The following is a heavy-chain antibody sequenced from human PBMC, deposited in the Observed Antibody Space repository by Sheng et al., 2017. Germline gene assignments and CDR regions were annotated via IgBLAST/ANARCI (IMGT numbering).Heavy chain of an antibody. D-gene: IGHD1-1*01. CDR2: INPNGGGT. V-gene: IGHV1-2*02. CDR1: GYTFSGYY. J-gene: IGHJ4*02. CDR3: ARSGVTGNATPRSEFDY. Sequence: QVQLVQSGAEVKKPGASVKVSCKPSGYTFSGYYIHWVRQAPGQGLEWMGWINPNGGGTNYAQKFQGRVTMTRDTSISTAYTELTNLRSDDTAVYYCARSGVTGNATPRSEFDYWGQGT.